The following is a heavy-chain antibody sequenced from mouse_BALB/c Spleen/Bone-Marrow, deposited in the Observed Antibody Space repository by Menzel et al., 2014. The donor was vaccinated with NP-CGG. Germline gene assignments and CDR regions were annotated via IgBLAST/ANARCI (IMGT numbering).Heavy chain of an antibody. CDR3: TRLGSTMITTDAY. CDR2: IYPGSGST. V-gene: IGHV1S22*01. CDR1: GYTFTSYW. Sequence: GSELVRPGASVKLSCKASGYTFTSYWMHWVKQRPGQGLEWIGNIYPGSGSTNYDEKFKSKATLTVDTSSSSAYMQLSSLTSEDSAVYYCTRLGSTMITTDAYWGQGTLVTVSA. D-gene: IGHD2-4*01. J-gene: IGHJ3*01.